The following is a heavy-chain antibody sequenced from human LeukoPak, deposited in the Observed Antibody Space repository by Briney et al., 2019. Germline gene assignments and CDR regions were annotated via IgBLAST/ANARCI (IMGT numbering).Heavy chain of an antibody. CDR2: ISYDGSNK. Sequence: GGSLRLSCAASGFTFSSYGMHWVRQAPGKGLEWVAVISYDGSNKYYADSVKGRFTISRDNSKNTLYLQMNSLRAEDTAVYYCATRAVAGRGYYFDYWGQGTLVTVSS. V-gene: IGHV3-30*03. J-gene: IGHJ4*02. CDR3: ATRAVAGRGYYFDY. CDR1: GFTFSSYG. D-gene: IGHD6-19*01.